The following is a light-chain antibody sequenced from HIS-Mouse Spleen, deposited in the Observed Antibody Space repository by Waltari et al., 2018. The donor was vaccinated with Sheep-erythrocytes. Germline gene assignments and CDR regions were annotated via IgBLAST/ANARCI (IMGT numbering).Light chain of an antibody. Sequence: QSALTQPRSVSGSPGQSVTISCTGPTRSVGVYHYVSWYQQHPGKAPKRMIDDVSKRPSGVPDRFSGSKSGNTASLTISGLQAEDEADYYCCSYAGSYNHVFATGTKVTVL. J-gene: IGLJ1*01. CDR2: DVS. V-gene: IGLV2-11*01. CDR1: TRSVGVYHY. CDR3: CSYAGSYNHV.